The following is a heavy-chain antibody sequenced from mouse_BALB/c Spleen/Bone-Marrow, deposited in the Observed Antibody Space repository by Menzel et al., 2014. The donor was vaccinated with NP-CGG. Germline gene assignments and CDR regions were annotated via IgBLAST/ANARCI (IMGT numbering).Heavy chain of an antibody. D-gene: IGHD2-1*01. CDR1: GFTFSSYG. Sequence: EVQLVESGGGLVQPGGSLKLSCAASGFTFSSYGMSWVRQTPDKRLELVASINSNGGSTYYPDSVKGRFTISRDNAKNTLSLQMSSLKSEDTAKYYCARGNYGNYVDYFDYWGQGTTLTVSS. J-gene: IGHJ2*01. CDR2: INSNGGST. CDR3: ARGNYGNYVDYFDY. V-gene: IGHV5-6-3*01.